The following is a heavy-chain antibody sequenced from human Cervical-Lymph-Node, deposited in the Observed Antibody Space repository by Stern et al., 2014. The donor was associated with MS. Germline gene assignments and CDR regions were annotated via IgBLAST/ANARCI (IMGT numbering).Heavy chain of an antibody. Sequence: VQLVESGAEVKKPGSSVKVSCKASGGTLSTYGFSWVRQAPGQGLEWRGGIIPMFGISNSAQKFQGRVTITADESTSTAYMELSSLRSDDTAVYYCARYRSAVDWYFDLWGRGTLVTVSS. J-gene: IGHJ2*01. CDR2: IIPMFGIS. CDR3: ARYRSAVDWYFDL. CDR1: GGTLSTYG. V-gene: IGHV1-69*01. D-gene: IGHD3-10*01.